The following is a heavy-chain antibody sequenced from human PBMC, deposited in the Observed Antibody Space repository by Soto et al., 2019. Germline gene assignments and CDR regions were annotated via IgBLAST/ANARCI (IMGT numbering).Heavy chain of an antibody. CDR3: ARAHGSGWGAFDI. CDR2: IYHSGST. D-gene: IGHD3-10*01. J-gene: IGHJ3*02. Sequence: QLQLQESGSGLVKPSQTLSLTCAVSGGSISSGGYSWSWIRQPPGKGLEWIGYIYHSGSTYYNPPLKSRVPISVDRSKHQFSLKLSSVSAADTAVYYCARAHGSGWGAFDIWGQGTMVTVSS. V-gene: IGHV4-30-2*01. CDR1: GGSISSGGYS.